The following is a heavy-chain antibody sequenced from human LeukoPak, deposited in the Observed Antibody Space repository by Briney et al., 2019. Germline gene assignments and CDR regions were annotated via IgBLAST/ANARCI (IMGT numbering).Heavy chain of an antibody. CDR3: AKDGVVRGLGPYYFDS. J-gene: IGHJ4*02. CDR2: ISESGGVT. D-gene: IGHD3-10*01. CDR1: GFSFSSYT. Sequence: PGGSLRLSCAASGFSFSSYTMNWVRQAPGKGLEWVAGISESGGVTYYADSVKGRFTISRDNSKNTVYLQMNSLKAEDTAVYYCAKDGVVRGLGPYYFDSWGQGSLVTVSS. V-gene: IGHV3-23*01.